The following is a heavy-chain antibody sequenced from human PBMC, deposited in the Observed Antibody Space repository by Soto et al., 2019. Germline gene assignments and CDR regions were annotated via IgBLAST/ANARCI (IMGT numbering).Heavy chain of an antibody. J-gene: IGHJ6*02. CDR3: AREGGSGNYRYYAMDV. CDR2: IIPIFGTA. CDR1: GGTFSSYA. D-gene: IGHD3-10*01. V-gene: IGHV1-69*12. Sequence: QVQLVQSGAEVKKPGSSVKVSCKASGGTFSSYAISWVRQAPGQGLEWMGGIIPIFGTANYAQKFKGRGTITADESTSTAYMELSSLRSEDTAVYYCAREGGSGNYRYYAMDVWGQGTTVTVSS.